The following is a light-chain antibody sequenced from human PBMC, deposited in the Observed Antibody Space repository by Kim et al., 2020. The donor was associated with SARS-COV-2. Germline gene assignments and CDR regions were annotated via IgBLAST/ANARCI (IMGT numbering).Light chain of an antibody. J-gene: IGKJ1*01. V-gene: IGKV2-28*01. CDR3: MQALQTPLT. CDR1: QSLLHSTGYDS. CDR2: LGS. Sequence: PASISCRSSQSLLHSTGYDSLDCYLQKPGQSPQLLIYLGSNRASGVPDRFSGSGSRTDFTLKISRVEAEDVGVYYCMQALQTPLTFGQGTKVDIK.